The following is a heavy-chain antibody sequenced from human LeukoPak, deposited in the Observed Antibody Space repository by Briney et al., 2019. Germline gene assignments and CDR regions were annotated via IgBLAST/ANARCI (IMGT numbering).Heavy chain of an antibody. CDR2: ISSSGDIE. CDR1: GFTLSSHA. V-gene: IGHV3-23*01. Sequence: GGSLRLSCAASGFTLSSHAMSWVRQAPGKGLEWVSVISSSGDIEHYAGSVRGRFTISRDNSKNTLYLQMNSLRAEDTAVYYCAKDIYDFLTGYYVSGMDVWGQGTTVTVSS. J-gene: IGHJ6*02. CDR3: AKDIYDFLTGYYVSGMDV. D-gene: IGHD3-9*01.